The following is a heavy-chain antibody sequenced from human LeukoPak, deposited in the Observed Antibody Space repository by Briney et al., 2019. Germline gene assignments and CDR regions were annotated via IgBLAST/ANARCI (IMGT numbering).Heavy chain of an antibody. CDR1: GFPFTYYA. CDR2: LSYDGTTE. J-gene: IGHJ5*02. D-gene: IGHD4-17*01. Sequence: GRSLRLSCAASGFPFTYYAMQWVRQAPDKGLEWVASLSYDGTTEHYADSVKGRFTISRDTSKNTLYLQINSLRVEDTAVYYCIAFGDSNHWGQGTLVTVSS. V-gene: IGHV3-30*14. CDR3: IAFGDSNH.